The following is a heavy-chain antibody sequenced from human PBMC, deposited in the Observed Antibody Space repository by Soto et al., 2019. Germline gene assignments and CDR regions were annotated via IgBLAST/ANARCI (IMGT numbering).Heavy chain of an antibody. CDR2: ISYDGSNK. CDR3: ARVGCSSTSCYNAFDI. J-gene: IGHJ3*02. D-gene: IGHD2-2*02. V-gene: IGHV3-30-3*01. CDR1: GFTFSSYA. Sequence: TGGSLRLSCAASGFTFSSYAMHWVRQAPGKGLEWVAVISYDGSNKYYADSVKGRFTISRDNSKNTLYLQMNSLRAEDTAVYYCARVGCSSTSCYNAFDIWGQGTMVTVSS.